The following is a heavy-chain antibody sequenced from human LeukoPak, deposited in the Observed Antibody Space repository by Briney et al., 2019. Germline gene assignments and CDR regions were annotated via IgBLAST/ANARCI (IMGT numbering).Heavy chain of an antibody. Sequence: SETLSLTCTVSGGSIGRSSYYWGWIRQPPGKGLEWIGSIYYSGSTYYNPSLKSRVTISVDTSKNQFSLKLSSVTAADTAVYYCARDLVGATRIIRAFDIWGQGTMVTVSS. D-gene: IGHD1-26*01. CDR1: GGSIGRSSYY. CDR2: IYYSGST. CDR3: ARDLVGATRIIRAFDI. V-gene: IGHV4-39*07. J-gene: IGHJ3*02.